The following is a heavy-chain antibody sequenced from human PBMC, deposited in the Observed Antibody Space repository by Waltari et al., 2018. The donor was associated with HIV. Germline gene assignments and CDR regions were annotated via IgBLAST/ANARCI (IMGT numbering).Heavy chain of an antibody. J-gene: IGHJ3*02. D-gene: IGHD2-2*01. CDR1: VFLFRYLS. CDR2: ISNSDGGGRT. CDR3: ANLCSRSSCSNDAFDI. V-gene: IGHV3-23*01. Sequence: EVPVLGAGGGWVQRGGSLGLPWAGSVFLFRYLSLSWVCQAPGKGLEWVSAISNSDGGGRTYYADSVKGRFTISRDNSRDMVFLQMNSLRAEDTALYYCANLCSRSSCSNDAFDIWGQGTLVTVSS.